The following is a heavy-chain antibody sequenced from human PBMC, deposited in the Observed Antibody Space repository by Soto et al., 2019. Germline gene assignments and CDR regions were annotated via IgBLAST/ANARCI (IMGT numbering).Heavy chain of an antibody. V-gene: IGHV3-23*01. D-gene: IGHD3-22*01. CDR2: ISVSGGST. CDR3: AKGMYYYDSSGYRLFDY. CDR1: GFTFRNYG. Sequence: PGGSRRLSCAASGFTFRNYGMNWGRQAPGKGLEWVSGISVSGGSTYYADSVKGRFTVSRDNSKNTVFLQMNSLRAEDTAVYFCAKGMYYYDSSGYRLFDYWGQGTLVTVSS. J-gene: IGHJ4*02.